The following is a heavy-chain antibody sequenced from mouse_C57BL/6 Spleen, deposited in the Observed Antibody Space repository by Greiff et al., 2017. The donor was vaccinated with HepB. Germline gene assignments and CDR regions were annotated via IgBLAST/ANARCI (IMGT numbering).Heavy chain of an antibody. J-gene: IGHJ4*01. CDR1: GFTFSDFY. CDR3: ARDGNYFYAMDY. CDR2: SRNKANDYTT. V-gene: IGHV7-1*01. Sequence: EVQRVESGGGLVQSGRSLRLSCATSGFTFSDFYMEWVRQAPGKGLEWIAASRNKANDYTTEYSASVKGRFIVSRDTSQSILYLQMNALRAEDTAIYYCARDGNYFYAMDYWGQGTSVTVSS. D-gene: IGHD2-1*01.